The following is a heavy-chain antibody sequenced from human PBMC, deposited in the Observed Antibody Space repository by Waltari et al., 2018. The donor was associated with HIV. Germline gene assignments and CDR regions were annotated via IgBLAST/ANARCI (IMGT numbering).Heavy chain of an antibody. Sequence: DVHLVESGGALVQPGGSLRLSRAASGFTFSGYWMSWVRQAPGKGLEWVANINPVGSTKYHVDSVRGRFTISRDNAKNSLYLQMSSLRAEDTAVYYCASGLGDWGYWGRGTLVTVSS. V-gene: IGHV3-7*02. J-gene: IGHJ4*02. D-gene: IGHD2-21*02. CDR3: ASGLGDWGY. CDR1: GFTFSGYW. CDR2: INPVGSTK.